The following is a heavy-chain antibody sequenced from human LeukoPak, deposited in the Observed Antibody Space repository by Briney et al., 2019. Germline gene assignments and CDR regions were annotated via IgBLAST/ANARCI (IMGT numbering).Heavy chain of an antibody. D-gene: IGHD3-3*01. CDR3: ARFSDQIAIFGVVNYFLGD. CDR1: GGSISSYY. V-gene: IGHV4-59*01. Sequence: SETLSLTCTVSGGSISSYYWSWIRQPPGKGLERIGYIYYSGSTNYNPSLKSRVTISVDTSENQFSLKLSSVTAADTAVYYCARFSDQIAIFGVVNYFLGDWGQGILVTVSS. J-gene: IGHJ4*02. CDR2: IYYSGST.